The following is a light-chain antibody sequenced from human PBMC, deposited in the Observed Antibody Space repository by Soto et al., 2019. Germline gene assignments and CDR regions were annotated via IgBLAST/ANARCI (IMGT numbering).Light chain of an antibody. Sequence: DIQMTQSPSTLSASVGDRVTITCRASQGISTWLAWYQQKPGKAPKLLIYDASSLESGVPSRFSGRGSGTEFTLTISSLQLDDFATYYCQQYNSYSTFGQGTTLEIK. CDR3: QQYNSYST. V-gene: IGKV1-5*01. CDR1: QGISTW. J-gene: IGKJ2*01. CDR2: DAS.